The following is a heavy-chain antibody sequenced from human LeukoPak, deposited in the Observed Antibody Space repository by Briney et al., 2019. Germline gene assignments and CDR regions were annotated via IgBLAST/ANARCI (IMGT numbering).Heavy chain of an antibody. CDR3: ARDGEPAALGYYYYMDV. CDR2: INPNSGGT. D-gene: IGHD2-2*01. J-gene: IGHJ6*03. Sequence: ASVKVSCKASGYTFTGYYMHWVRQAPGQGLEWMGWINPNSGGTNYAQKFQGRVTMTRDTSISTAYMELSRLRSDDTAVYYCARDGEPAALGYYYYMDVWGKGTTVTVSS. CDR1: GYTFTGYY. V-gene: IGHV1-2*02.